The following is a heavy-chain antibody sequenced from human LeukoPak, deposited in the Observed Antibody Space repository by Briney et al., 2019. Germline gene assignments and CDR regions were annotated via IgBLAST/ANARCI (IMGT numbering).Heavy chain of an antibody. CDR2: ISSSSSCI. CDR1: GFTFSSYS. J-gene: IGHJ3*02. D-gene: IGHD2-15*01. CDR3: ARVLVVAATPDAFDI. Sequence: GGSLRLSCAASGFTFSSYSMNWVRQAPGKGLEWVSSISSSSSCIYYADSVKGRFTISRDNAKNSLYLQMNSLRAEDTAVYYCARVLVVAATPDAFDIWGQGTMVTVSS. V-gene: IGHV3-21*01.